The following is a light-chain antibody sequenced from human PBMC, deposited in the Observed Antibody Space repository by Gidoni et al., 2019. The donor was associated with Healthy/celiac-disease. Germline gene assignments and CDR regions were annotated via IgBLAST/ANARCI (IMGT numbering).Light chain of an antibody. Sequence: DIQMTQSPSSLSASVGDRVTITCQASQDISNYLNWYQQKPVKAPKLLIYDASNLETGVPSRFSGSGSGTDFTFTISILQPEDIATYYCQQYDNLPWTFGQGTKVEIK. CDR3: QQYDNLPWT. V-gene: IGKV1-33*01. CDR2: DAS. CDR1: QDISNY. J-gene: IGKJ1*01.